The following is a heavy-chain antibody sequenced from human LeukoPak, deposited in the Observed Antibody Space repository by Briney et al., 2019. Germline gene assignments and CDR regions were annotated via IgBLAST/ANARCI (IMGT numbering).Heavy chain of an antibody. Sequence: ASVKVSCKASGYTFTGQYLHWVRQAPGQGLEWMGWINPNSDGANYAQKFQGRVTLTRDTSISTAYMEMSRLRCDDAAVYYCATGSGTYSPDYWGQGTLVTVSS. CDR2: INPNSDGA. D-gene: IGHD3-10*01. CDR1: GYTFTGQY. J-gene: IGHJ4*02. CDR3: ATGSGTYSPDY. V-gene: IGHV1-2*02.